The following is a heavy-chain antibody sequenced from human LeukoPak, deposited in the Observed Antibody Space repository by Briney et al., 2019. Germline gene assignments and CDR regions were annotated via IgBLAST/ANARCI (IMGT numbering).Heavy chain of an antibody. D-gene: IGHD3-16*02. CDR2: IYYSGST. CDR1: GGSISSYY. Sequence: SETLSLTCTVSGGSISSYYWSWIRQPPGKGLEWIGYIYYSGSTNYNPSLKSRVTISVDTSKNQFSLKLSSVTAADTAVYYCARGRLDYDYVWGSYRPTPFDCWGQGTLVTVSS. V-gene: IGHV4-59*08. CDR3: ARGRLDYDYVWGSYRPTPFDC. J-gene: IGHJ4*02.